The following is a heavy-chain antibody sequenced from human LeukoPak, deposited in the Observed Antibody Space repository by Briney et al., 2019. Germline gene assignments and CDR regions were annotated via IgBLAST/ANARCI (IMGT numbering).Heavy chain of an antibody. D-gene: IGHD2-2*01. V-gene: IGHV3-23*01. Sequence: SGGSLRLSCAASGFTFSSHALSWVRQAPGEGLEWVSSLSGSGYNTYYADSVKGRFTISRDNSKNTVYLQMNSLRAEDTAVYYCAKDPYGTRYFDYWGQGTLVTVSS. CDR3: AKDPYGTRYFDY. CDR2: LSGSGYNT. CDR1: GFTFSSHA. J-gene: IGHJ4*02.